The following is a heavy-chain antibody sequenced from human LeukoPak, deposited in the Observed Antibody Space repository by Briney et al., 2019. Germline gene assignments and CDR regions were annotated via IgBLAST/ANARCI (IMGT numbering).Heavy chain of an antibody. J-gene: IGHJ4*02. CDR2: INGSGGST. CDR3: AKANHYYYDSSGYYYFDY. Sequence: GGSLRLSCAASGFTFSDYYMSWIRQAPGKGLEWVSAINGSGGSTYYADSVKGRFTISRDNSRNTLYLQMNSLRAEDTAVYYCAKANHYYYDSSGYYYFDYWGQGTLVTVSS. CDR1: GFTFSDYY. V-gene: IGHV3-23*01. D-gene: IGHD3-22*01.